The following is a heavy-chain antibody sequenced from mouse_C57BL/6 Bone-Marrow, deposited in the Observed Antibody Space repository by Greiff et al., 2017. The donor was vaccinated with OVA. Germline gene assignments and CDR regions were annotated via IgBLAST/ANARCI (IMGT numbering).Heavy chain of an antibody. CDR1: GFNIKDDY. J-gene: IGHJ3*01. V-gene: IGHV14-4*01. CDR3: TTFAGSLAY. D-gene: IGHD4-1*01. Sequence: VQLQQSGAELVRPGASVKLSCTASGFNIKDDYMHWVKQRPEQGLEWIGWIDPENGDTEYASKFQGKATITADTSSNTAYLQLSSLTSEDTAIYYCTTFAGSLAYWGQGTLVTVSA. CDR2: IDPENGDT.